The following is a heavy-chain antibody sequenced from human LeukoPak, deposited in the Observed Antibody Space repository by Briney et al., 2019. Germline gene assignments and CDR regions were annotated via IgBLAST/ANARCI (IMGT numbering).Heavy chain of an antibody. CDR1: GFTFTNYA. D-gene: IGHD1-26*01. CDR2: ISASGVMT. J-gene: IGHJ4*02. V-gene: IGHV3-23*01. Sequence: PGGSLRLSCAASGFTFTNYAMTWVRQAPGKGLEWVSSISASGVMTYYADSVKGRFTVSRGTSKNSLYLQMSSLTAADTAVYYCAKDRSIGTYYTFDHWGQGTLVTVSS. CDR3: AKDRSIGTYYTFDH.